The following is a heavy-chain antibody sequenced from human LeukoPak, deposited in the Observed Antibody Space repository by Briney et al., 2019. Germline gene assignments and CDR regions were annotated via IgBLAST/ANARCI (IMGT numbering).Heavy chain of an antibody. J-gene: IGHJ6*03. CDR3: ARRFYYYYYMDV. V-gene: IGHV4-34*01. D-gene: IGHD3-16*01. CDR2: INHSGST. CDR1: GGSFSGYY. Sequence: SETLSLTCAVYGGSFSGYYWSWIRQPPGKGLEWIGEINHSGSTNYNPSLKSRVTISVDTSKNQFSLKLSSVTAADTAVYYCARRFYYYYYMDVWGKGTTVTVSS.